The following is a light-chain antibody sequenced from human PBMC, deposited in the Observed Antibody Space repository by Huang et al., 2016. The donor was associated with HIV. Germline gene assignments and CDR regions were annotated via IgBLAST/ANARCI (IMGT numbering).Light chain of an antibody. CDR3: QQSYSVPYT. CDR1: QTISNY. V-gene: IGKV1-39*01. CDR2: AAA. J-gene: IGKJ2*01. Sequence: DIQMTQSPSSLSASAGDRVTITCRASQTISNYLNWYQQKSGEDPKLLIYAAASLQSDVQARFSGSGSGTDFTLTIRSLQPEDFATDYCQQSYSVPYTFGQGTKLEI.